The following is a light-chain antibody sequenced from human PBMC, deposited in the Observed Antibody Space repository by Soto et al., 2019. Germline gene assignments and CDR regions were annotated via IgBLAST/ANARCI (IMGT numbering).Light chain of an antibody. Sequence: EIVWTQYPAIRCLSRGERVTLSCRASQHIGFGLGWYQQKPGQAPRLLIYDVSGRATGVPDRFSASGSGTDFTLTISSLEPEDFAVYYCQQRHRWPITFGGGTKVEIK. CDR1: QHIGFG. J-gene: IGKJ4*01. CDR2: DVS. V-gene: IGKV3-11*01. CDR3: QQRHRWPIT.